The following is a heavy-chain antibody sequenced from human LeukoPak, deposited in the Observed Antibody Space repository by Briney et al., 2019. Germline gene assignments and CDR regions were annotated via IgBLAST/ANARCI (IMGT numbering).Heavy chain of an antibody. CDR1: GFTFSDYY. CDR3: ARLQLWTGTPLDY. V-gene: IGHV3-11*04. J-gene: IGHJ4*02. D-gene: IGHD5-18*01. CDR2: ISSSGSTI. Sequence: GGSLRLSCAASGFTFSDYYMSWIRQAPAKGLEWVSYISSSGSTIYYADSVKGRFTISRDNAKNSLYLQMTSLRAEDTAVYYCARLQLWTGTPLDYWGQGTLVTVSS.